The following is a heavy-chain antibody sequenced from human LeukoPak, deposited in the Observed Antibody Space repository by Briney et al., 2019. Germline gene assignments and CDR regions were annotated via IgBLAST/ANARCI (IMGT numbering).Heavy chain of an antibody. CDR3: ATPFAGRGAFDI. CDR2: ISWNGGTL. Sequence: PGGSLRLSCAASGFIFDDYAMHWVGQARGKGLEGVAGISWNGGTLDYADSVRGRFTISGHSAKNSLYLQMNSLRAEDTAVYYCATPFAGRGAFDIWGQGTMVTVSS. V-gene: IGHV3-9*01. CDR1: GFIFDDYA. J-gene: IGHJ3*02. D-gene: IGHD3-10*01.